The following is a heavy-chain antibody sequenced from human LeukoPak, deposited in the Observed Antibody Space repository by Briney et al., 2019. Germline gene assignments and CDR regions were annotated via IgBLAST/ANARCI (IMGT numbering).Heavy chain of an antibody. CDR1: GFTFSDYY. V-gene: IGHV3-11*04. CDR3: ARAQSLGYCSSTSCYGFDY. J-gene: IGHJ4*02. CDR2: ISSTSSVL. D-gene: IGHD2-2*01. Sequence: GGSLRLSCAASGFTFSDYYMNWVRQAPRAGLEWLSYISSTSSVLYYADSVKGRFTISRDNAKNSLYLQVNSLRAEDTAVYYCARAQSLGYCSSTSCYGFDYWGQGTLVTVSS.